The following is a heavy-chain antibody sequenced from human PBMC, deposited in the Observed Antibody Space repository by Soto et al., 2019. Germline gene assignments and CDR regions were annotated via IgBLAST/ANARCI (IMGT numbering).Heavy chain of an antibody. CDR1: GGSISSYY. V-gene: IGHV4-4*07. D-gene: IGHD2-2*01. CDR3: ARDRELGYCSSTSCSNHNWFDP. Sequence: SETLSLTSTVSGGSISSYYWSWIRQPAGKGLEWIGRIYTSGSTNYNPSLKSRVTMSVDTSKNQFSLKLSSVTAADTAVYYCARDRELGYCSSTSCSNHNWFDPWGQGTLVTVSS. CDR2: IYTSGST. J-gene: IGHJ5*02.